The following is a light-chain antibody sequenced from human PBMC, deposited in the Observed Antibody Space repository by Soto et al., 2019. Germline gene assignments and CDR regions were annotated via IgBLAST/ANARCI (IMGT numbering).Light chain of an antibody. CDR2: DGS. Sequence: DIQMTQSPSSLSASVGYRVTITCQASQDISKYVNWYQQKPGTAPKLLIYDGSNVQLGVPSRFSGSGSGTEFTLKITRVEAEDVGVYYCMQCLQSPQTFGQGTKVDIK. CDR3: MQCLQSPQT. V-gene: IGKV1-33*01. CDR1: QDISKY. J-gene: IGKJ1*01.